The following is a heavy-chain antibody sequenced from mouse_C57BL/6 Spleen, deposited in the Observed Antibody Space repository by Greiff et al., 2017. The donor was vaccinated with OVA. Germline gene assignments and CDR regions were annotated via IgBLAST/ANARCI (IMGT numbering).Heavy chain of an antibody. CDR2: IYPGDGDT. CDR3: ARHDYFDY. J-gene: IGHJ2*01. Sequence: VQRVESGPELVKPGASVKISCKASGYAFSSSWMNWVKQRPGKGLEWIGRIYPGDGDTNYNGKFKGKATLTADKSSSTAYMQLSSLTSEDSAVYFCARHDYFDYWGQGTTLTVSS. D-gene: IGHD2-3*01. V-gene: IGHV1-82*01. CDR1: GYAFSSSW.